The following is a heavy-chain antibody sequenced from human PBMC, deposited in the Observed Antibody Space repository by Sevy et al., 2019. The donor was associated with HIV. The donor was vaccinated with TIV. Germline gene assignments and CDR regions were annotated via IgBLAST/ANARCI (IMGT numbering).Heavy chain of an antibody. V-gene: IGHV3-72*01. CDR3: ATHAGIAAAGRVFDY. CDR1: GFTFSDHN. J-gene: IGHJ4*02. D-gene: IGHD6-13*01. CDR2: TRNKADGYTT. Sequence: GGSLRLSCVASGFTFSDHNMEWVRQAPGKGLEWVGRTRNKADGYTTEYAASVKGRFTISRDDSKNSLYVQMNSLKTEDTAVYYCATHAGIAAAGRVFDYWGQGTLVTVSS.